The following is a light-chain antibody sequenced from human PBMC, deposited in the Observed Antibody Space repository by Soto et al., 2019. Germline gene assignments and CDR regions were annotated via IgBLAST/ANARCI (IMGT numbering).Light chain of an antibody. CDR1: QDVTNS. J-gene: IGKJ5*01. V-gene: IGKV3-15*01. CDR3: QQYIRRPLS. Sequence: EILMTQSPATLSLSPGEGVTLSCRAAQDVTNSVAWYEQKSGQAPRLLLYDASARASGVSARFSGSGSGTDFTLTISGLQAEDFAVYFCQQYIRRPLSFGQGTRLEIK. CDR2: DAS.